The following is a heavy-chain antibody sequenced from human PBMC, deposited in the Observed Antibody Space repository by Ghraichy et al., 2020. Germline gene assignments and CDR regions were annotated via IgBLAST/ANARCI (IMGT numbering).Heavy chain of an antibody. Sequence: SETLSLTCTVSGGSISSSSYYWGWIRQPPGKGLEWIGSIYYSGSTYYNPSLKSRVTISVDTSKNQFSLKLSSVTAADTAVYYCARSRAHYDILTGYYNFYAFDIWGRGTMVTVSS. CDR1: GGSISSSSYY. CDR2: IYYSGST. D-gene: IGHD3-9*01. V-gene: IGHV4-39*01. CDR3: ARSRAHYDILTGYYNFYAFDI. J-gene: IGHJ3*02.